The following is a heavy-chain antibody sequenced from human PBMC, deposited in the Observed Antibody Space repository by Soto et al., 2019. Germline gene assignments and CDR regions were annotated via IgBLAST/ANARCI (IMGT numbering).Heavy chain of an antibody. CDR2: IYSSGST. J-gene: IGHJ6*02. V-gene: IGHV4-61*08. Sequence: YETRSRTCTVSGGSISIGGYYWSWIRQPPGKRLEWIGFIYSSGSTNYNPSLKSRVTMSVDTSKNQFSLKLRSVIVADTAVYHCARFVRSCSGTTCYTRADVWGQGTTVTVSS. D-gene: IGHD2-2*02. CDR3: ARFVRSCSGTTCYTRADV. CDR1: GGSISIGGYY.